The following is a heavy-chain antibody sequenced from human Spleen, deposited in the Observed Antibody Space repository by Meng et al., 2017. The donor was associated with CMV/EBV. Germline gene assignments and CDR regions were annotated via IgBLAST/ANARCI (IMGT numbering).Heavy chain of an antibody. CDR1: GYSISSGY. Sequence: TCTASGYSISSGYYWGWVRQAPGQGLEWMGVITPILGTAKYAQRFQGRVTIIADKSTNTVYMELSSLRSEDTAVYYCARDQASPYYFYGMDVWGLGTAVTVSS. CDR2: ITPILGTA. J-gene: IGHJ6*02. V-gene: IGHV1-69*08. CDR3: ARDQASPYYFYGMDV. D-gene: IGHD3-10*01.